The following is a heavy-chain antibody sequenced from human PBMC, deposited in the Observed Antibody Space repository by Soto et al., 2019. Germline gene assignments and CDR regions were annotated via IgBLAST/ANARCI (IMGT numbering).Heavy chain of an antibody. J-gene: IGHJ6*02. V-gene: IGHV4-39*01. Sequence: SETLSLTCTVSGGSISSSSYYWGWIRQPPGKGLEWIGSIYYSGSTYYNPSLKSRVTISVDTSKNQFSLKLSSVTAADTAVYYCASPGGGYGMDVWGQGTTVTVSS. CDR1: GGSISSSSYY. D-gene: IGHD3-16*01. CDR2: IYYSGST. CDR3: ASPGGGYGMDV.